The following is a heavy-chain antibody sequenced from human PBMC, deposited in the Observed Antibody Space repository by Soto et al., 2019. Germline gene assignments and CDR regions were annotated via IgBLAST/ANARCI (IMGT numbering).Heavy chain of an antibody. V-gene: IGHV4-59*01. J-gene: IGHJ2*01. CDR1: GGSISSYY. CDR2: IYYSGST. Sequence: QVQLQESGPGLVKPSETLSLTCTVSGGSISSYYWSWIRQPPGKGLEWLGYIYYSGSTNYNPSLKSCVTISVDTSTDQFSLKLSSGTAADTAVYYCARDQPYDYIWGSYRYRGWYFDLWGRGTLVTVSS. CDR3: ARDQPYDYIWGSYRYRGWYFDL. D-gene: IGHD3-16*02.